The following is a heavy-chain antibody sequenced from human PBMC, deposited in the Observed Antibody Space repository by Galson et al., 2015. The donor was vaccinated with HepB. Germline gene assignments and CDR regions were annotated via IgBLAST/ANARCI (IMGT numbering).Heavy chain of an antibody. D-gene: IGHD6-19*01. V-gene: IGHV3-30*18. CDR2: ISYDGSNK. J-gene: IGHJ4*02. CDR1: GFSFSNYG. Sequence: LRLSCAASGFSFSNYGMHWVRQAPGKGLEWVAVISYDGSNKYYADSVKGRFTISRDNSKNTLYLQMNSLRAEDTAVYYCAKEATSGWYNFHYWGQGTLVTVSS. CDR3: AKEATSGWYNFHY.